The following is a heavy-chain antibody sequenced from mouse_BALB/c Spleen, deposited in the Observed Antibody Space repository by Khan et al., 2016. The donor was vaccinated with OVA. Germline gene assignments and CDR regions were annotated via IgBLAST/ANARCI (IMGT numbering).Heavy chain of an antibody. Sequence: EVQLQQSGPDLVKPGASVKMSCKASGYSFTAYYINWVKLSQGQSLESIGRMNPNTGTTHYNQKFKDKALLSVDTSSSTAYMEIRSLTSEDSAVYYWTRGYDFFAHWGQGTLVTVSA. CDR1: GYSFTAYY. CDR2: MNPNTGTT. CDR3: TRGYDFFAH. J-gene: IGHJ3*01. D-gene: IGHD2-2*01. V-gene: IGHV1-19*01.